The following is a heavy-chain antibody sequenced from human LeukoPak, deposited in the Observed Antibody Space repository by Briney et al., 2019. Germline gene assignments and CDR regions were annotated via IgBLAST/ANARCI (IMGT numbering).Heavy chain of an antibody. V-gene: IGHV3-30*03. CDR1: GFTFSSYG. J-gene: IGHJ4*02. D-gene: IGHD4-17*01. Sequence: HPGRSLRLSCAASGFTFSSYGMHWVRQAPGKGLEWVAVISYDGTEKYYGDSVKGRFTISRDNSKNTLYLQMNSLRAEDTALYYCARDGHGVPLDCWGQGTLVTVSP. CDR3: ARDGHGVPLDC. CDR2: ISYDGTEK.